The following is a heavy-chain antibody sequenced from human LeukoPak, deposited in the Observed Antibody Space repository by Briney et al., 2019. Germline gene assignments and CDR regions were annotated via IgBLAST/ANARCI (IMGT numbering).Heavy chain of an antibody. Sequence: SETLSLTCTVSGGSISSYYWSWIRQPPGKGLEWIGYMYYSGTTNYNPSLRSRVIISADTSKNQFSLQVSSVTAADTAVYYCAGGSGSGWMVDSWGQGILVTVSS. CDR1: GGSISSYY. CDR2: MYYSGTT. J-gene: IGHJ4*02. D-gene: IGHD6-19*01. V-gene: IGHV4-59*01. CDR3: AGGSGSGWMVDS.